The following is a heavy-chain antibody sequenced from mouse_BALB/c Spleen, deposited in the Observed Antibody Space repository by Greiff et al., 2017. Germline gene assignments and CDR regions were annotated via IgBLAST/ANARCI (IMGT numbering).Heavy chain of an antibody. CDR2: ISSGSSTI. Sequence: EVKLVESGGGLVQPGGSRKLSCAASGFTFSSFGMHWVRQAPEKGLEWVAYISSGSSTIYYADTVKGRFTISRDNPKNTLFLQMTSLRSEDTAMYYCARFYYGSSHRYAMDYWGQGTSVTVSS. CDR3: ARFYYGSSHRYAMDY. J-gene: IGHJ4*01. V-gene: IGHV5-17*02. D-gene: IGHD1-1*01. CDR1: GFTFSSFG.